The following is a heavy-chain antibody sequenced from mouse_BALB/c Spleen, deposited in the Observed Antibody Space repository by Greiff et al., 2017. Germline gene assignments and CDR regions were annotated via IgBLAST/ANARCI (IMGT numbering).Heavy chain of an antibody. CDR3: ARHLLTYAMDY. V-gene: IGHV5-12-1*01. D-gene: IGHD2-1*01. CDR2: ISSGGGST. Sequence: EVKLVESGGGLVKPGGSLKLSCAASGFAFSSYDMSWVRQTPEKRLEWVAYISSGGGSTYYPDTVKGRFTISRDNAKNTLYLQMSSLKSEDTAMYYCARHLLTYAMDYWGQGTSVTVSS. J-gene: IGHJ4*01. CDR1: GFAFSSYD.